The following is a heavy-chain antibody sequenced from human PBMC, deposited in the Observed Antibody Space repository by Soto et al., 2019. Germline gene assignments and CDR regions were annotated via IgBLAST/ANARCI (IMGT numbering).Heavy chain of an antibody. V-gene: IGHV4-39*01. CDR1: GGSISSSSYY. CDR3: ARTNTGVTIFGVVIIGFDY. CDR2: IYYSGST. J-gene: IGHJ4*02. Sequence: SETLSLTCTVSGGSISSSSYYWGWIRQPPGKGLEWIGSIYYSGSTYYNPSLKSRVTISVDTSKNQFSLKLSSVTAADTAVYYCARTNTGVTIFGVVIIGFDYWGQGTLVTVSS. D-gene: IGHD3-3*01.